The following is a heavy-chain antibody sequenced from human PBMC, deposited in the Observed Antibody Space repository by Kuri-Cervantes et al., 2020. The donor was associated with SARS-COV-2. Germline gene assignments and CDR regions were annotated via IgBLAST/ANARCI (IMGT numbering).Heavy chain of an antibody. V-gene: IGHV4-59*12. J-gene: IGHJ6*02. Sequence: SETLSLTCTVSGGSISSYYWSWIRQPPGKGLEWIGYIYYSGSTNYNPSLKSRVTISVDTSKNQFSLKLSSVTAADTAVYYCARGVVATIKDYYYGMDVWGQGTTVTVSS. D-gene: IGHD5-12*01. CDR3: ARGVVATIKDYYYGMDV. CDR2: IYYSGST. CDR1: GGSISSYY.